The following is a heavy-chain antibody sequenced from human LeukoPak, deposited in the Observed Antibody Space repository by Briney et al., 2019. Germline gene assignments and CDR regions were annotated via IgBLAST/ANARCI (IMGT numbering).Heavy chain of an antibody. D-gene: IGHD3-3*01. CDR2: IIPIFGTA. V-gene: IGHV1-69*13. CDR3: ARDEGHYDFWSGYCFDY. CDR1: GGTFSSYA. Sequence: SVKVSCKASGGTFSSYAISWVRLAPGQGLEWMGGIIPIFGTANYAQKFRGRVTITADESTSTAYMELSSLRSEDTAVYYCARDEGHYDFWSGYCFDYWGQGTLVTVSS. J-gene: IGHJ4*02.